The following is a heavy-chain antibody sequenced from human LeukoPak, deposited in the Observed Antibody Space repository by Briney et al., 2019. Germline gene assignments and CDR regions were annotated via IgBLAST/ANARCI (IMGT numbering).Heavy chain of an antibody. CDR2: INHSGST. V-gene: IGHV4-34*01. CDR3: ARRRGSSGVDY. J-gene: IGHJ4*02. CDR1: GGSFSGYY. D-gene: IGHD3-16*01. Sequence: SETLSLTCAVYGGSFSGYYWSWIRQLPGKGLEWIGEINHSGSTNYNPSLKSRVTISVDTSKNQFSLKLSSVTAADTAVYYCARRRGSSGVDYWGQGTLVTVSS.